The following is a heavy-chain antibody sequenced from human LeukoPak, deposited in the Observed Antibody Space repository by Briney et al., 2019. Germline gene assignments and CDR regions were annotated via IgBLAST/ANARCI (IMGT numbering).Heavy chain of an antibody. CDR3: ARDPHYGDILNDPFDI. Sequence: ASVKVSCKASGYTFSGYHMHWVRQAPGQGLEWMGCIYPNSGGTNYAQKFQGRVTMTRDTSISTAYMELSRLRSDDTAVYFCARDPHYGDILNDPFDIWGQGTMVTVSS. D-gene: IGHD4-17*01. J-gene: IGHJ3*02. V-gene: IGHV1-2*02. CDR2: IYPNSGGT. CDR1: GYTFSGYH.